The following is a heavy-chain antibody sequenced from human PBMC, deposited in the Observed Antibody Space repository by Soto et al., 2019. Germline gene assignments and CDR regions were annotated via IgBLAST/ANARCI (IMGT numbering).Heavy chain of an antibody. CDR2: ISYNGNNK. V-gene: IGHV3-30*18. J-gene: IGHJ4*02. D-gene: IGHD3-10*01. CDR1: GFTFSSYG. CDR3: VKHGGPYGSENHYGY. Sequence: GGSVRLSCAASGFTFSSYGMHWVRQAPGKGLEWVALISYNGNNKYYADSVKGRFTISRDNYKDTLYLQMNSLRPEDTAVYYCVKHGGPYGSENHYGYWGQGTLVTVSS.